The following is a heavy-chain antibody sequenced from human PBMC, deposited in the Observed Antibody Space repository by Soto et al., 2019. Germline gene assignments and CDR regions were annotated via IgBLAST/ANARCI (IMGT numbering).Heavy chain of an antibody. Sequence: QVQLVQSGAEVKKPGASVKVSCKASGYTFTSYDINWVRQATGQGLEWMGWMNPNSANTDYAQQCQGRVTMTRNTSIIKDYMQLRSLRSEDTAVYYSAIDQANYGMDVWGQGTTVTVSS. J-gene: IGHJ6*02. V-gene: IGHV1-8*01. CDR1: GYTFTSYD. CDR2: MNPNSANT. CDR3: AIDQANYGMDV.